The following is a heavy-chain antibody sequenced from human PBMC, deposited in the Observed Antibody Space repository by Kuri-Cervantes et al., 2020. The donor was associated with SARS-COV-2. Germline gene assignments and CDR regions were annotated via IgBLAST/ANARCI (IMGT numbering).Heavy chain of an antibody. V-gene: IGHV4-4*02. Sequence: SETLSPTCAVSGGSISSSNWWSWVRQPPGKGLEWIGEIHRTGTTNYNPPLESRVTISVDRSKNQFSLTLRSVTAADTAVYYCAFNYGTGSYFYWGQGTLVTVSS. CDR1: GGSISSSNW. CDR3: AFNYGTGSYFY. J-gene: IGHJ4*02. D-gene: IGHD3-10*01. CDR2: IHRTGTT.